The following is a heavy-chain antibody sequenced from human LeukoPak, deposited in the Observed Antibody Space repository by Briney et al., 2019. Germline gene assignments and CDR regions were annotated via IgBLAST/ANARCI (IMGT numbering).Heavy chain of an antibody. V-gene: IGHV4-34*01. Sequence: SETLSLTCAVYGGSFSGYYWSWIRQPPGKGLEWIGEINHSGSTNYNPSLKSRVTISVDTSKNQFSLKLSSVTAADTAVYYCARGLSAIVYWGQGTLVTVSS. J-gene: IGHJ4*02. CDR2: INHSGST. D-gene: IGHD2-15*01. CDR3: ARGLSAIVY. CDR1: GGSFSGYY.